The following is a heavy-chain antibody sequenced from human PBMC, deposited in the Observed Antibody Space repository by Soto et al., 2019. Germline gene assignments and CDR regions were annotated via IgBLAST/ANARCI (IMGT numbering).Heavy chain of an antibody. CDR3: ARGDYYYDSSGYYFDY. Sequence: GGSLRLSCAASGFTFSSYAMHWVRQAPGKGLEWVAVISYDGSNKDYADSVKGRFTISRDNSKNTLYLQMNSLRAEDTAVYYCARGDYYYDSSGYYFDYWGQGTLVTVSS. J-gene: IGHJ4*02. D-gene: IGHD3-22*01. V-gene: IGHV3-30*04. CDR1: GFTFSSYA. CDR2: ISYDGSNK.